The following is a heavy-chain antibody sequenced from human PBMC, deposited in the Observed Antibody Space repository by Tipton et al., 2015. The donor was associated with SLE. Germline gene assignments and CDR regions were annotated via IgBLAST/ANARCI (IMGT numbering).Heavy chain of an antibody. Sequence: TLSLTCTVSGGSISSYYWSWIRQPPGKGLEWIGYIYYSGSTNYNPSLKSRVTISVDTSKNQFSLKLSSVTAADTAVYYCARLGTGIFDYWRQGTLVTVSS. CDR2: IYYSGST. D-gene: IGHD1-1*01. V-gene: IGHV4-59*01. J-gene: IGHJ4*02. CDR1: GGSISSYY. CDR3: ARLGTGIFDY.